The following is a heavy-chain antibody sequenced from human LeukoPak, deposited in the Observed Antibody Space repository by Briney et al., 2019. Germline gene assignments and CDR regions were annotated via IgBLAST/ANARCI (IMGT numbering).Heavy chain of an antibody. CDR3: AGIDVTCYYGMDV. CDR1: GYTFTIYA. V-gene: IGHV1-3*01. Sequence: ASVNLSCNASGYTFTIYAMHWVRQPPGPRHERMGWINAGNSNTKYSQKFQGRVTITRDTSASTAYMELSSLRSEDTAVYYCAGIDVTCYYGMDVWGKGTTVTVSS. D-gene: IGHD2-21*01. CDR2: INAGNSNT. J-gene: IGHJ6*04.